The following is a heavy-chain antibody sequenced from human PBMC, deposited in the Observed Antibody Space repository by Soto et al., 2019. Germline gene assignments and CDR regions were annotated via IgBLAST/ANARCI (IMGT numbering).Heavy chain of an antibody. D-gene: IGHD2-2*01. Sequence: ASVKVSCKASGGTFSSYAIIWVRQAPGQGLEWMGGIIPIFGTANYAQKFQGRVTITADESTSTAYMELSSLRSEDTAVYYCARDDRHPIVVVPAAHYYYYGMDVWGQGTTVTVSS. CDR1: GGTFSSYA. CDR2: IIPIFGTA. J-gene: IGHJ6*02. V-gene: IGHV1-69*13. CDR3: ARDDRHPIVVVPAAHYYYYGMDV.